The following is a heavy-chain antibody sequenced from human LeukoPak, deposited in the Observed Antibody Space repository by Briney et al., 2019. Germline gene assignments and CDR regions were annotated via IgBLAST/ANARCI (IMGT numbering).Heavy chain of an antibody. V-gene: IGHV4-61*02. CDR1: GGSISSGSYY. Sequence: SQTLSLTCTVSGGSISSGSYYWSWTRQPAGKGLEWIGRIYTSGSTNYNPSLKSRVTISVDTSKNQFSLKLNSVTAADTAMYYCATNRAELWGRGTLVTVSS. CDR2: IYTSGST. J-gene: IGHJ2*01. D-gene: IGHD2-2*01. CDR3: ATNRAEL.